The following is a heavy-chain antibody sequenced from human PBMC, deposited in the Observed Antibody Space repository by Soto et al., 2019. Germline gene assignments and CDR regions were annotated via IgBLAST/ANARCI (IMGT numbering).Heavy chain of an antibody. CDR2: INPSGGST. CDR3: ARDKTDYYDSSGYYFLPDY. D-gene: IGHD3-22*01. CDR1: GYTFTSYY. J-gene: IGHJ4*02. Sequence: ASVKVSCKASGYTFTSYYMHWVRQAPGQGLEWMGIINPSGGSTSYAQKFQGRVTMTRDTSTSTVYMELSSLRSEDTAVYYCARDKTDYYDSSGYYFLPDYWGQGTLVTVSS. V-gene: IGHV1-46*01.